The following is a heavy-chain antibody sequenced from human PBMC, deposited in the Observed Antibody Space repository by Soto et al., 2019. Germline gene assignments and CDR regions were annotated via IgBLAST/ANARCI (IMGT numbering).Heavy chain of an antibody. J-gene: IGHJ3*02. V-gene: IGHV1-18*01. CDR1: GYTFTSYG. D-gene: IGHD1-1*01. Sequence: ASVKVSCKASGYTFTSYGISWVRQAPGQGREGMGWISAYNGNTNYAQKLQGRGTMTTDTSTSTAYMELRSLRSDDTAVYYCARDHSQYNWNDVRDAFDIWGQGTMVTVSS. CDR2: ISAYNGNT. CDR3: ARDHSQYNWNDVRDAFDI.